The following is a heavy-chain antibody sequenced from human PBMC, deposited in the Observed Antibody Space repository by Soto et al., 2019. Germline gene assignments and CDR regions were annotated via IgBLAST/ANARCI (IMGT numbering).Heavy chain of an antibody. V-gene: IGHV4-31*03. CDR1: GGSVSSGGYY. J-gene: IGHJ6*02. Sequence: TLSLTCTVSGGSVSSGGYYWSWILQHPGKGLEWIGYIYYSGSTYYNPSLKSRVTISVDTSKNQFSLKLSSVTAADTAVYYCARDGRYGMDVWGQGTTVTVSS. CDR2: IYYSGST. CDR3: ARDGRYGMDV.